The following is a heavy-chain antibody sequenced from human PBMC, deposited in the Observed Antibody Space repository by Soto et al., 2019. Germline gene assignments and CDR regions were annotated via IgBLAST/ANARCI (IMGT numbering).Heavy chain of an antibody. CDR2: ICYSGST. J-gene: IGHJ4*02. D-gene: IGHD5-12*01. CDR1: GDSLSRADYC. Sequence: PSETLSLTCTVSGDSLSRADYCWSWIRQAPEKGLEWIGYICYSGSTYHNPSLKSRTSMSVDTSKRQFSLTLTSVIAADTAVYYCAREESGLFDYWGQGRLVTVSS. V-gene: IGHV4-30-4*08. CDR3: AREESGLFDY.